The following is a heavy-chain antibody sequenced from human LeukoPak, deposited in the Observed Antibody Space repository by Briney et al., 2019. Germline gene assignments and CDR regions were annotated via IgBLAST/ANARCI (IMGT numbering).Heavy chain of an antibody. CDR2: ISYDERGK. CDR3: STDGTPKFEH. Sequence: PGRSLRLSCAASGFGFNYYGMVWFRQYPGKGLEWVATISYDERGKHYADSVQGRFTISRDNSKSVLYLQLDYLRPEDTAVYYCSTDGTPKFEHWGQGTLVTVSS. D-gene: IGHD3-16*01. CDR1: GFGFNYYG. V-gene: IGHV3-30*03. J-gene: IGHJ1*01.